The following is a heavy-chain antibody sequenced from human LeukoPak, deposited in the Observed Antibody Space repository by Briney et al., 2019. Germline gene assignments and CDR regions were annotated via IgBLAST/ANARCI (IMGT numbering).Heavy chain of an antibody. V-gene: IGHV4-39*07. CDR1: GGSIGSSSFY. CDR2: IYYTGAT. Sequence: SETLSLTCTISGGSIGSSSFYWGWVRQPPGKGLEWITSIYYTGATYYNPSLKSRVTIAVDTSKTQFSLKLRSVTAADTAVYYCARGAPVQIWGPGTMVTVSS. J-gene: IGHJ3*02. CDR3: ARGAPVQI.